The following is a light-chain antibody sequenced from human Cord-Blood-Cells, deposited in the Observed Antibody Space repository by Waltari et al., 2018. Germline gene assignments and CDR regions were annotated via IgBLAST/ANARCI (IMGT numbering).Light chain of an antibody. Sequence: SYELTQPPSVSVSPGQTARITCSGDALPTQYADWYQQKPGQAPVLVIYKDSERPSGIPERFSGSSSGTTVTLTISGVQAEDEADYYCQSADSSGTYYVFGTGTKVTVL. V-gene: IGLV3-25*03. CDR1: ALPTQY. CDR2: KDS. J-gene: IGLJ1*01. CDR3: QSADSSGTYYV.